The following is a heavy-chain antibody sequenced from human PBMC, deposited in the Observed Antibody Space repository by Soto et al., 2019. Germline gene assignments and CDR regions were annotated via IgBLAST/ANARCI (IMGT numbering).Heavy chain of an antibody. V-gene: IGHV4-31*03. Sequence: SETLSLTCTVSGGSISSGGYYWSWIRQHPGKGLEWIGYIYYSGSTYYNPSLKSRVTISVDTSKNQFSLKLSSVTAADTAVYYCASTYYDFWSGFNWFDPWGQGTLVTVSS. J-gene: IGHJ5*02. CDR2: IYYSGST. D-gene: IGHD3-3*01. CDR3: ASTYYDFWSGFNWFDP. CDR1: GGSISSGGYY.